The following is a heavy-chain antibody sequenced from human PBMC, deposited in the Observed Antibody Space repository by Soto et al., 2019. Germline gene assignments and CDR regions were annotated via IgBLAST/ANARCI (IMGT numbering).Heavy chain of an antibody. J-gene: IGHJ5*02. CDR1: GDTFTSYY. Sequence: VKVSCKAPGDTFTSYYLNWVRQAPGQGLEWIGVINPHGGSTKYAQKFQGRITMTRDTSRSTVYMELSSLRSDDTAIYYCARSSGGNFGIIIEGSNWFDPWGQGTLVTVSS. CDR2: INPHGGST. CDR3: ARSSGGNFGIIIEGSNWFDP. V-gene: IGHV1-46*01. D-gene: IGHD3-3*01.